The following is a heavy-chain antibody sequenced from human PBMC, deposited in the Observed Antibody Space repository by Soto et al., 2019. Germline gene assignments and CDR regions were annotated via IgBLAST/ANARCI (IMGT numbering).Heavy chain of an antibody. CDR2: LFHSGST. CDR3: ACWHCGFPLRS. D-gene: IGHD3-10*01. J-gene: IGHJ4*02. Sequence: QLQLQESGPGLVKPSETLSLNCTVSGGSMDSRGYYWGWFRQSPGTGLEWFGSLFHSGSTYSNLSLGGRDIIAWDTSRSLSSLRLKCVTAADPDVYFFACWHCGFPLRSWGQGAWGTVSS. V-gene: IGHV4-39*02. CDR1: GGSMDSRGYY.